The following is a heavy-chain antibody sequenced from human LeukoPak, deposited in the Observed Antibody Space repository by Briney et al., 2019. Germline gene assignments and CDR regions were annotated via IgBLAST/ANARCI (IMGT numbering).Heavy chain of an antibody. CDR1: GGSISSGDYY. D-gene: IGHD3-10*01. V-gene: IGHV4-30-4*01. J-gene: IGHJ6*02. CDR2: IYYSGST. CDR3: ARSRITMVRGVIYYYGMDV. Sequence: SQTLSLTCTVSGGSISSGDYYWSWIRQPPGKGLEWIGYIYYSGSTYYNPSLKSRVTISVDTSKNQFSLKLSSVTAADTAVYYCARSRITMVRGVIYYYGMDVWGQGTTVTVSS.